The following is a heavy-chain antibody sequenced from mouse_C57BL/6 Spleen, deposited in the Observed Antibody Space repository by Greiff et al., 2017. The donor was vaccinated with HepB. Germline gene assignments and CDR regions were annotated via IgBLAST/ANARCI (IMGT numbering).Heavy chain of an antibody. V-gene: IGHV1-69*01. CDR1: GYTFTSYW. CDR3: ARGQLRLNYLGD. Sequence: QVQLQQPGAELVMPGASVKLSCTASGYTFTSYWMHWVKQRPGQGLEWIGEIDPSDSYTNYNQNFKGKSTLTVDKSSSTAYMQLSSLTSEYSAVYYGARGQLRLNYLGDWGKGTTLTVSS. J-gene: IGHJ2*01. D-gene: IGHD3-2*02. CDR2: IDPSDSYT.